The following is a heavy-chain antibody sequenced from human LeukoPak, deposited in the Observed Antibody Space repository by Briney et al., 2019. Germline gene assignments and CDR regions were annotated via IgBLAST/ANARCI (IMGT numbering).Heavy chain of an antibody. J-gene: IGHJ4*02. D-gene: IGHD4-17*01. V-gene: IGHV3-23*01. Sequence: PGGSLRLSCAASGFTFSSYAMSWVRQAPGKGLEWVSTVSGSGGTTYYADSVMGRFTISRDNSKNTLYLQMNRMTAEDTAVYYCAKGREVFGDSRFGYWGQGTLVTVSS. CDR1: GFTFSSYA. CDR3: AKGREVFGDSRFGY. CDR2: VSGSGGTT.